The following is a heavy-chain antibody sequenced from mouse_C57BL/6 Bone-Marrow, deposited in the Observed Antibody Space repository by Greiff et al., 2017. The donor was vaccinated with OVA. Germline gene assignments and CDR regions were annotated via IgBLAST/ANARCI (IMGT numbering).Heavy chain of an antibody. CDR3: AKPGDYYGSSCVPWFAY. V-gene: IGHV5-17*01. Sequence: EVQLVESGGGLVKPGGSLKLSCAASGFTFSDYGMHWVRQAPEKGLEWVAYISSGSSTIYYADTVKGRFTFSRDNAKNTLFLQMTSLRSEETAMYYCAKPGDYYGSSCVPWFAYWGQGTLVTVSA. CDR1: GFTFSDYG. CDR2: ISSGSSTI. J-gene: IGHJ3*01. D-gene: IGHD1-1*01.